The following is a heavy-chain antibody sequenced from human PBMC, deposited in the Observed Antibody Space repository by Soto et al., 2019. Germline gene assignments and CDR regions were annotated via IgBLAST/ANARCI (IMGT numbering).Heavy chain of an antibody. V-gene: IGHV1-58*01. CDR1: GFTFTSSA. Sequence: QMQLVQSGPEVKKPGTSVQVSCKASGFTFTSSAVQWVRQARGQRLAWIGWIVVGSGNTNYAQKFQERVTITRDMSTSTGYMELSRLRSEDTAVYYCAADGATLTKYYYGMDVWGGGTTVTVSS. D-gene: IGHD5-12*01. J-gene: IGHJ6*04. CDR3: AADGATLTKYYYGMDV. CDR2: IVVGSGNT.